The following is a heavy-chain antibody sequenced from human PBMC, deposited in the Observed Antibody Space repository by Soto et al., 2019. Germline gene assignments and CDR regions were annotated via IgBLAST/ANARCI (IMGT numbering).Heavy chain of an antibody. CDR1: GGTFSSYA. J-gene: IGHJ3*02. CDR3: ARNYGGNSDHAFDI. Sequence: SVKVSCKASGGTFSSYAISWVRQAPGQGLEWMGGIIPIFGTANYAQKFQGRVTITADESTSTAYMELSSLRSEDTAVYYCARNYGGNSDHAFDIWGQGTMVTASS. V-gene: IGHV1-69*13. CDR2: IIPIFGTA. D-gene: IGHD4-17*01.